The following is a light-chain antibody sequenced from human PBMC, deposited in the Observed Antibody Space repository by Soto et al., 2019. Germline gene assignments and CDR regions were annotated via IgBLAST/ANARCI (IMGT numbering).Light chain of an antibody. J-gene: IGKJ1*01. CDR3: QQYVSPPLWT. V-gene: IGKV4-1*01. CDR2: WAS. CDR1: QSVLYSSNNKNY. Sequence: DIVMTQSPDSLAVSLSERATINCKSSQSVLYSSNNKNYLAWYQQKPGQPPKLLIYWASTRESGVPDRFSGSGSGTDFTLTISSLQAEDVAVYYCQQYVSPPLWTFGQGTKVEIK.